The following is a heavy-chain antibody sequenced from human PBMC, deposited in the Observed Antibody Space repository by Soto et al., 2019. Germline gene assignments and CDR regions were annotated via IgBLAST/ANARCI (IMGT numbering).Heavy chain of an antibody. Sequence: ASVKVSCKASGYTFTSYGISWVRQAPGQGLEWMGWISAYNGNTNYAQKLQGRVTMTTDTSTSTAYMELRSLRSDDTAVYCCARARRWFGELFFDYWGRGTRVTVGS. D-gene: IGHD3-10*01. CDR1: GYTFTSYG. CDR3: ARARRWFGELFFDY. J-gene: IGHJ4*02. V-gene: IGHV1-18*01. CDR2: ISAYNGNT.